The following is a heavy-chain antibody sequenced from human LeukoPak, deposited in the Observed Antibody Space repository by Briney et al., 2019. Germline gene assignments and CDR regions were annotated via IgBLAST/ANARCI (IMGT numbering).Heavy chain of an antibody. V-gene: IGHV4-38-2*02. Sequence: SETLSLTCTVSGYSITSAYYWGWIRQPPGKGLEWIGSFFLKGSTYYNPSLKSRVTISVDTSKNQFSLKLSSVTAADTAVYYCARERSEGSGWSPYNWFDPWGQGTLVTVSS. D-gene: IGHD6-19*01. CDR3: ARERSEGSGWSPYNWFDP. J-gene: IGHJ5*02. CDR1: GYSITSAYY. CDR2: FFLKGST.